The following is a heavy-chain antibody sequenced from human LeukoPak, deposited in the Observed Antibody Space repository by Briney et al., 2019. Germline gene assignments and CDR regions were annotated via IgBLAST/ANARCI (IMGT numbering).Heavy chain of an antibody. V-gene: IGHV3-74*01. CDR3: ARESSTAVAAYGLSNWFDP. CDR2: IDTDGSNT. CDR1: GFTFSSYW. J-gene: IGHJ5*02. D-gene: IGHD6-19*01. Sequence: GGSLRLSCAASGFTFSSYWIHWVRQAPGKGLVWVSRIDTDGSNTNYADSVKGRFTISRDNAQNTVYLQMNSLRSEDTAVYYCARESSTAVAAYGLSNWFDPWGQGTLVTASS.